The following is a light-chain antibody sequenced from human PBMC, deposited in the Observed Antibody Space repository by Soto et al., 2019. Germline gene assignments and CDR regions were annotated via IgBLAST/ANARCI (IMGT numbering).Light chain of an antibody. J-gene: IGLJ1*01. CDR3: TSYAGSNNRGV. V-gene: IGLV2-8*01. CDR1: SSDVGGYNY. Sequence: QSALTQPRSVSGSPGQSVTISCTGTSSDVGGYNYISWYQHHPGKAPKLMIYEVSQRPSGVPDRFSGSKSGNTASLTVSGLQAEDEADYYCTSYAGSNNRGVFGSGTKLTVL. CDR2: EVS.